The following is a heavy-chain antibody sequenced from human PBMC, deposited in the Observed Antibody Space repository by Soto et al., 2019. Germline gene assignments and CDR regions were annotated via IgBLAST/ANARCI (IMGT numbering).Heavy chain of an antibody. V-gene: IGHV1-69*04. Sequence: PVEVSWEASGDALGNFGSRWVRQAPGQGLEWMGRIIPILGIANYAQKFQGRVTITADKSTSTAYMELSSLRSEDTAVYYCAREDSSGPYFDYWGQGTLVTVSS. CDR2: IIPILGIA. D-gene: IGHD3-22*01. CDR3: AREDSSGPYFDY. J-gene: IGHJ4*02. CDR1: GDALGNFG.